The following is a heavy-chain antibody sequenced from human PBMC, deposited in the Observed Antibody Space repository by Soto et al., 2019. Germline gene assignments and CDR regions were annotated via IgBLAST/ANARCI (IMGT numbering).Heavy chain of an antibody. J-gene: IGHJ6*02. CDR2: ISGSGGST. CDR3: AKGLVKDYYYYGMDV. CDR1: VFTFSSYA. D-gene: IGHD6-6*01. Sequence: PWWSLRLSCAASVFTFSSYAMSWVRQAPGKGLEWVSAISGSGGSTYYADSVKGRFTISRDNSKNTLYLQMNSLRAEDTAVYYCAKGLVKDYYYYGMDVWGQGTTVTVSS. V-gene: IGHV3-23*01.